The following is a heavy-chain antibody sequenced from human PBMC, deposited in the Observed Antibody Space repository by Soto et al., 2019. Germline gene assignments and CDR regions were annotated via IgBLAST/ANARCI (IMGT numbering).Heavy chain of an antibody. J-gene: IGHJ3*01. Sequence: QVQLQESGPGLVKPSETLSLTCTVSGDSISHYYWSWIRQPPGKGLEWIGNIYYSGSTNYNPSLTSRVTISVDTSQNQFSLKLSSVTAADTAVYYCARHYGDDYGDLNDAFDVWGQGTMVIVSS. CDR3: ARHYGDDYGDLNDAFDV. CDR1: GDSISHYY. CDR2: IYYSGST. V-gene: IGHV4-59*08. D-gene: IGHD4-17*01.